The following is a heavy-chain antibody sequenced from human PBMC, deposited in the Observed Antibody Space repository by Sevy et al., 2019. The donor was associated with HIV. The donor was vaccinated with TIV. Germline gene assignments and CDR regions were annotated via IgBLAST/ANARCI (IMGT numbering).Heavy chain of an antibody. CDR3: AKDQIGCSGYYPDAFDI. CDR1: GFTFSSYA. J-gene: IGHJ3*02. CDR2: ISGSGGST. Sequence: GGSLRLSCAASGFTFSSYAMNWVRQAPGKGLEWVSAISGSGGSTYYANSVKGRFTISRDNSKNTLYLQMNSLRAEDTAVYYCAKDQIGCSGYYPDAFDIWGQGTMVTVSS. V-gene: IGHV3-23*01. D-gene: IGHD3-22*01.